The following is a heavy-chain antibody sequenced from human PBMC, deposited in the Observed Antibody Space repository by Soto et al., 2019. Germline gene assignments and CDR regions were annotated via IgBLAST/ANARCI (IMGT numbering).Heavy chain of an antibody. CDR3: ARDLRTLYGMDF. Sequence: GGSLRLSCAASGFTVSSNYMSWVRQAPGKGLEWVSVIYSGGSTYYADSVKGRFTISRDNSKNTLYLQMNSLRAEDTAVYYCARDLRTLYGMDFWGQGTTVTVSS. CDR1: GFTVSSNY. J-gene: IGHJ6*02. V-gene: IGHV3-53*01. CDR2: IYSGGST.